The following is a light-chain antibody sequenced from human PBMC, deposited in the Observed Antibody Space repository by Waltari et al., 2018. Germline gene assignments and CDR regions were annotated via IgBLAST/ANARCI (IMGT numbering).Light chain of an antibody. Sequence: QSAPTQPPSVSGSPGQSVTLSCTGTSNDVGGYNYVSWYQQHPGKAPKLMIYGVSNRPSGVSDRFSGSKSGNTASLTISGLQAEDEADYYCCSYTTSSTLVFGGGTRLTVL. CDR2: GVS. J-gene: IGLJ2*01. CDR3: CSYTTSSTLV. CDR1: SNDVGGYNY. V-gene: IGLV2-14*01.